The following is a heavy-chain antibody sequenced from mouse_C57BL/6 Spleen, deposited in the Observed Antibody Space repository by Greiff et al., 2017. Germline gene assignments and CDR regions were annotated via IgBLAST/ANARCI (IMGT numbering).Heavy chain of an antibody. Sequence: EVQLQQSGPELVKPGASVKISCKASGYTFTDYYMNWVKQSHGKSLEWIGDINPNNGGTSYNQKFKGKATLTVDKSSSTAYMELRSLTSEDSAVYYCARVDGYSSTGYFDVWGTGTTVTVSS. CDR2: INPNNGGT. D-gene: IGHD2-3*01. J-gene: IGHJ1*03. CDR1: GYTFTDYY. CDR3: ARVDGYSSTGYFDV. V-gene: IGHV1-26*01.